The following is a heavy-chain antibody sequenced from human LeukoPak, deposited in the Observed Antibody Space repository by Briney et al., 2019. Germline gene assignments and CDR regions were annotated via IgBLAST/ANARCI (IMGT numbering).Heavy chain of an antibody. J-gene: IGHJ6*02. CDR1: GGSFSGYY. CDR3: ARAKVRGATIYYYYGMDV. D-gene: IGHD3-10*01. V-gene: IGHV4-34*01. Sequence: SETLSLTRAVYGGSFSGYYWSWIRQPPGKGLEWIGEINHSGSTNYNPSLKSRVTISVDTSKNQFSLKLSSVTAADTAVYYCARAKVRGATIYYYYGMDVWGQGTTVTVSS. CDR2: INHSGST.